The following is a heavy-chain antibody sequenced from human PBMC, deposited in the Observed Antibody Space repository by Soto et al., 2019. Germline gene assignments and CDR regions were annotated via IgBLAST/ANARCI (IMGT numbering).Heavy chain of an antibody. J-gene: IGHJ4*02. V-gene: IGHV2-5*02. CDR3: THTTTMTSFDY. CDR1: GFSLSTSEVG. CDR2: IFWDDDK. Sequence: HITLKESGPTLVKPTQTLTLTCTFSGFSLSTSEVGVGWIRQPPGKALEWLAFIFWDDDKRYSPSLKSRLTITKDTSKNQVVLTMTNMDPVDTATYYCTHTTTMTSFDYWGQGTLVTVSS. D-gene: IGHD4-17*01.